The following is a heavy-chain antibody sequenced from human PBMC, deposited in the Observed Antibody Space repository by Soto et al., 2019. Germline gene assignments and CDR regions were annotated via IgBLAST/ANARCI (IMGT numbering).Heavy chain of an antibody. Sequence: SETLSLTCTVSGGSISSGGYYWSWIRQHPGKGLEWIGYIYYSGSTYYNPSLKSRVTISIDTSKNQFSLKLSSVTAADTAVYYCARDRSSSWYSPGGMDVWGQGTTVTVSS. V-gene: IGHV4-31*03. CDR3: ARDRSSSWYSPGGMDV. CDR1: GGSISSGGYY. CDR2: IYYSGST. J-gene: IGHJ6*02. D-gene: IGHD6-13*01.